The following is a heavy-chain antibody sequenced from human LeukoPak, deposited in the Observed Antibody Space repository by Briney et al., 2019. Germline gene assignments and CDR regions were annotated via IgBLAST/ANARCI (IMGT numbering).Heavy chain of an antibody. V-gene: IGHV4-39*07. J-gene: IGHJ6*03. D-gene: IGHD6-13*01. CDR2: IYYSGST. Sequence: SETLSLTRTVSGGSISSSSYYWGWIRQPPGKGLERIGSIYYSGSTYYNPSLKSRVTISVDTSKNQFSLKLSSLTAGDTAVYFCARGRVSSSTWYSSYYYYFYMDVWGKGTTVTVSS. CDR1: GGSISSSSYY. CDR3: ARGRVSSSTWYSSYYYYFYMDV.